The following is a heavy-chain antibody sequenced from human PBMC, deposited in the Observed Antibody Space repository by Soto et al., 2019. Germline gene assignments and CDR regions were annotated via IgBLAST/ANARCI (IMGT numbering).Heavy chain of an antibody. V-gene: IGHV3-15*07. Sequence: GGSLRLSCAASGFTFSNAWMNWVRQAPGKGLEWVGRIKSKTDGGTTDYAAPVKGRFTISRDDSKNTLYLQMNSLKTEDTAVYYCTTDPNHAGITMIVVVPEQPVIDFDYWGQGTLVTVSS. D-gene: IGHD3-22*01. CDR3: TTDPNHAGITMIVVVPEQPVIDFDY. CDR2: IKSKTDGGTT. CDR1: GFTFSNAW. J-gene: IGHJ4*02.